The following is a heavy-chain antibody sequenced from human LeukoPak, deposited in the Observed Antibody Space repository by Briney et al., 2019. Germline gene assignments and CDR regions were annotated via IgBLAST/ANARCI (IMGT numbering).Heavy chain of an antibody. CDR1: GGSISSYY. CDR3: ARALCSGGSCPFYFADLAFDI. CDR2: IYYSGST. Sequence: SETLSLTCTVYGGSISSYYWSWIRQPPGKGLEWIGYIYYSGSTNYNPSLKSRVTISVDTSKNQFSLKLSSVTAADTAVYYCARALCSGGSCPFYFADLAFDIWGQGTMVTVSS. J-gene: IGHJ3*02. D-gene: IGHD2-15*01. V-gene: IGHV4-59*01.